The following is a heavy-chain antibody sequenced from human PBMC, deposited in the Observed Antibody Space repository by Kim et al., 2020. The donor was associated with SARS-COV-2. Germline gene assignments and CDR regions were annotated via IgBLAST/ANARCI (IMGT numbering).Heavy chain of an antibody. CDR2: IRSKAYGGTT. CDR3: TRDDYSNYGYYYYGMDV. V-gene: IGHV3-49*04. D-gene: IGHD4-4*01. J-gene: IGHJ6*02. Sequence: GGSLRLSCTASGFTFGDYAMSWVRQAPGKGLEWVGFIRSKAYGGTTEYAASVKGRFTISRDDSKSIAYLQMNSLKTEDTAVYYCTRDDYSNYGYYYYGMDVWGQGTTVTVSS. CDR1: GFTFGDYA.